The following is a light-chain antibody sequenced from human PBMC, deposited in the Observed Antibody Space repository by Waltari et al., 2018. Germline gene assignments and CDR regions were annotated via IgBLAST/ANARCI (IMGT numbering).Light chain of an antibody. CDR3: QQYGRAPDT. J-gene: IGKJ2*01. CDR2: GAS. Sequence: ELVLTQSPGTLSLSPGERATLSCRASQSVTGSYLAWYQQKPGQAPRLHIYGASSRATGIPDRFSGSGSGTDFTLTISRLEPEDFAVYYCQQYGRAPDTFGQGTKLEI. V-gene: IGKV3-20*01. CDR1: QSVTGSY.